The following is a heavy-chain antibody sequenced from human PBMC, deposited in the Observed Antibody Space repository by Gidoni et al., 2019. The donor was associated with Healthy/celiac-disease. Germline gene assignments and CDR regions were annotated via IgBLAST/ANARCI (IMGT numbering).Heavy chain of an antibody. V-gene: IGHV1-69*06. J-gene: IGHJ1*01. CDR3: ASHARAAERTGEYFQH. Sequence: QVQLVQSGAEVKKPGSSVKVSCKASGGTFSRYAISWVRQAPGQGLEWMGGIIPIFGTANYAQKFQGRVTITADKSTSTAYMELSSLRSEDTAVYYCASHARAAERTGEYFQHWGQGTLVTVSS. CDR1: GGTFSRYA. D-gene: IGHD1-26*01. CDR2: IIPIFGTA.